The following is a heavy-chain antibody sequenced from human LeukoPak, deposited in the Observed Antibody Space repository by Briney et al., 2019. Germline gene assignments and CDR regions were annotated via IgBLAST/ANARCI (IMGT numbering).Heavy chain of an antibody. J-gene: IGHJ4*02. Sequence: GGSLRLSCAASGFTFSSYGMHWVRQAPGKGLEWVAVISHDGSNKYYADSVKGRFTISRDNSKNTLYLQMNSLRAEDTAVYYCAKVISRSAYCGGDCYFDYWGQGTLVTVSS. D-gene: IGHD2-21*02. V-gene: IGHV3-30*18. CDR3: AKVISRSAYCGGDCYFDY. CDR1: GFTFSSYG. CDR2: ISHDGSNK.